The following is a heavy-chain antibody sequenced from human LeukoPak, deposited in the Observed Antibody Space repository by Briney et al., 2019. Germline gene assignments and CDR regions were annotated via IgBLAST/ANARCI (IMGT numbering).Heavy chain of an antibody. D-gene: IGHD2/OR15-2a*01. Sequence: GGSLRLSCGASGLTLSRYAVNWVRQAPGRGLEWVSYISPTGDSTLNAEPVKGRFSVSRDNSKNMVYLQMDGLRAEDTATYFCVRKFYFYMDVWGQGALVTVSS. V-gene: IGHV3-23*01. CDR1: GLTLSRYA. J-gene: IGHJ4*02. CDR3: VRKFYFYMDV. CDR2: ISPTGDST.